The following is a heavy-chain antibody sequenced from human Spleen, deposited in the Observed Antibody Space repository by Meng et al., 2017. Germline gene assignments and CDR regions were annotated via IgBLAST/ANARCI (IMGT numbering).Heavy chain of an antibody. D-gene: IGHD2-15*01. Sequence: QVHLQQSGPGLVKPLQTLSHACAISGDSVSSNSAAWNWIRQSPSRGLEWLGRTYYRSKWYNDYAGSVKSRITVNPDTSKNQFSLLLNSVTPEDTAVYYCARQKDGGLAFWGQGTLVTVSS. CDR1: GDSVSSNSAA. CDR3: ARQKDGGLAF. CDR2: TYYRSKWYN. V-gene: IGHV6-1*01. J-gene: IGHJ4*02.